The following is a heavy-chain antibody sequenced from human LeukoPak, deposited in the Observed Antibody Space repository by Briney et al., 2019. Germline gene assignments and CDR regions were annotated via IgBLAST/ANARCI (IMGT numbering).Heavy chain of an antibody. D-gene: IGHD3-3*01. J-gene: IGHJ4*02. CDR2: ISGSGGST. CDR1: GFTFSSYA. Sequence: GGSLRLSCAASGFTFSSYAMSWVRQAPGKGLEWVSNISGSGGSTYYADSVKGRFTISRDNSKDTLFLQMNSLRAEDTAVYYCAKDQDFWPGIFDYWGQGTLVTVSS. CDR3: AKDQDFWPGIFDY. V-gene: IGHV3-23*01.